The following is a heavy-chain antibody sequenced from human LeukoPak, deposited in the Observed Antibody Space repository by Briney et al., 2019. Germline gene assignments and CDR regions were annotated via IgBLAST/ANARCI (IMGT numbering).Heavy chain of an antibody. CDR2: IFHSGIT. CDR3: ARQGITLIRGVKQYYFDY. V-gene: IGHV4-39*01. CDR1: AGSISSSSHF. Sequence: PSETLSLTCTVSAGSISSSSHFGGWIRQPPGKGLEWIGVIFHSGITSYNPSLRSRVTISVDTSKNQFSLNQTSVTAADTAVYYCARQGITLIRGVKQYYFDYWGPGALVTVSS. D-gene: IGHD3-10*01. J-gene: IGHJ4*02.